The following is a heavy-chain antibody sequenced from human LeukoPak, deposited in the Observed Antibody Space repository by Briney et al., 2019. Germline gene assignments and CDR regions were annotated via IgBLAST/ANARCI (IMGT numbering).Heavy chain of an antibody. V-gene: IGHV4-59*01. CDR1: GDSISSFH. J-gene: IGHJ4*02. CDR3: ARDVTTGGPFDY. Sequence: PSETLSLTCTVSGDSISSFHWSWIRQPAGKGLEWIGYIYYSGSTNYNPSLKSRVTISVDTSKNQFSLKLSSVTAADTAVYYCARDVTTGGPFDYWGQGTLVTVSS. CDR2: IYYSGST. D-gene: IGHD4-11*01.